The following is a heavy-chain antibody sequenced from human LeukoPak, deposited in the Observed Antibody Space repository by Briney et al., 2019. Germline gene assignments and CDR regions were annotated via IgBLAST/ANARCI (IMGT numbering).Heavy chain of an antibody. CDR2: IIPILGIA. CDR1: GGTFSSYA. J-gene: IGHJ5*02. D-gene: IGHD5-18*01. V-gene: IGHV1-69*04. CDR3: ARGQIQLWSTGWFDP. Sequence: ASVKVSCKASGGTFSSYAISWVRQAPGQGLEWMGRIIPILGIANYAQKFQGRVTITADKSTSTAYMELSSLRSEDTAVYYCARGQIQLWSTGWFDPWGQGTLVTVSS.